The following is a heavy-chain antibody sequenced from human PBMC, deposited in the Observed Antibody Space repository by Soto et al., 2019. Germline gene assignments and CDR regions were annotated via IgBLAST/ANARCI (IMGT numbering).Heavy chain of an antibody. CDR2: IRSKANNYAT. CDR3: TYFDAAAGVEY. V-gene: IGHV3-73*02. CDR1: GFTFSGSA. Sequence: EVQLVESGGGLVQPGGSLKLSCAASGFTFSGSAMHWVRQASGKGLEWVGRIRSKANNYATAYAASVKGRFTTSRDDSKNTAYLQMSSLKIEDTAVYYCTYFDAAAGVEYWGQGTLVTVSS. D-gene: IGHD3-9*01. J-gene: IGHJ4*02.